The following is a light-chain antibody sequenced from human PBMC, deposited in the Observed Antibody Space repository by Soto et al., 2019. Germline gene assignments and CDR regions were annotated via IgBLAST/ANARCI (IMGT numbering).Light chain of an antibody. Sequence: EVVLTQSPGALSLSPGEGVTLSCRASQNIRGNELAWYRQKRGQAPRLLMYGGSTRADGIPDRFSGRGTGTNFTLNISRLEPEDSAVYYCQEYGTSHPWTFGQGTKLEIK. CDR3: QEYGTSHPWT. J-gene: IGKJ1*01. CDR1: QNIRGNE. CDR2: GGS. V-gene: IGKV3-20*01.